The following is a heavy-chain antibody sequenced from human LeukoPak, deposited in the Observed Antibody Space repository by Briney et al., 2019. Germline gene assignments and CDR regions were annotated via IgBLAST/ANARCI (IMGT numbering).Heavy chain of an antibody. CDR2: VFFGGST. Sequence: PSETLSLTCSVSGDSITTTTYLWGWVRQTPGKGLEWIGSVFFGGSTYYNPSLKSRVTVSVDTSKSQFSLRLTSVTAADTALYYCASHRGSAGFFVHWGQGTLVAVSS. CDR3: ASHRGSAGFFVH. J-gene: IGHJ4*02. D-gene: IGHD1-26*01. CDR1: GDSITTTTYL. V-gene: IGHV4-39*01.